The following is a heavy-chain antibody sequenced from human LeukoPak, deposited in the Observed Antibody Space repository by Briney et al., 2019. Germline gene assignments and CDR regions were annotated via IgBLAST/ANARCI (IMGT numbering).Heavy chain of an antibody. J-gene: IGHJ4*02. CDR1: GFTFTSSA. CDR2: IVVGSGNT. CDR3: AAGEGRYYDSSGYYLPPDY. Sequence: ASVKVSCKASGFTFTSSAMQWVRQARGQRLEWIGWIVVGSGNTNYARKFQERVTITRDMSTSTAYMELSSLRSEDTAVYYCAAGEGRYYDSSGYYLPPDYWGQGTLVTVSS. D-gene: IGHD3-22*01. V-gene: IGHV1-58*02.